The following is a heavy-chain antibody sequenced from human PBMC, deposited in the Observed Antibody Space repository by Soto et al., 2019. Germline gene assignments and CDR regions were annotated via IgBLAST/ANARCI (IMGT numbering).Heavy chain of an antibody. J-gene: IGHJ4*02. V-gene: IGHV4-30-2*01. Sequence: SETLSLTCAVSGGSISSGGYAWAWIRHPPGKGLEWVGYIYQSGSTYYNPSLKSRVTIAADRSKNQFSLNLASVTAADTAVYYCARSYSGGDAYFDYWGQGTVVTVSS. CDR3: ARSYSGGDAYFDY. D-gene: IGHD2-21*02. CDR2: IYQSGST. CDR1: GGSISSGGYA.